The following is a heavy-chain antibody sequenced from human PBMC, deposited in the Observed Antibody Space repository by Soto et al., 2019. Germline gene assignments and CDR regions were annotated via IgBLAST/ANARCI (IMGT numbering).Heavy chain of an antibody. CDR2: IIPIFGTP. CDR1: GDTFSTYA. D-gene: IGHD3-22*01. CDR3: ARGSDSRGYPTMFRFDT. J-gene: IGHJ5*02. V-gene: IGHV1-69*13. Sequence: SVKVSCKASGDTFSTYAINWVRQAPGQGLEWMGGIIPIFGTPNYAQKFQGRVTITADESTSTAYLELTSLRSEDTAVYYCARGSDSRGYPTMFRFDTWGQGTVATVSS.